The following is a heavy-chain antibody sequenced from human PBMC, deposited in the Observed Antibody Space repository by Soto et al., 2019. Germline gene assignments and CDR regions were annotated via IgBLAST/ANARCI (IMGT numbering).Heavy chain of an antibody. V-gene: IGHV3-7*01. CDR2: IKEDGSEK. Sequence: GGSLRLSCAASGFTFSNYLMSWVRQAPGKGLEWVANIKEDGSEKYYVDSLKGRFTISRDNAKNSLHLQMNSLRAEDTAVYYCARNGAPPYCGGDCHPAYFYYMDVWGKGTTVTVSS. CDR1: GFTFSNYL. CDR3: ARNGAPPYCGGDCHPAYFYYMDV. D-gene: IGHD2-21*01. J-gene: IGHJ6*03.